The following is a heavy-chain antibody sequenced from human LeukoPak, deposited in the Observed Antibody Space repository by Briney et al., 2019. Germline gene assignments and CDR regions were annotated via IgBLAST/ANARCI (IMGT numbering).Heavy chain of an antibody. CDR1: GLTFSSYG. CDR3: ARPRIYYGSGSLDY. Sequence: GGSLRLSCAASGLTFSSYGMHWVRQAPGKGLEWVAFIRYDGSNKYYADSVKGRFTISRDNSKNTLYLQMNSLRAEDTAVYYCARPRIYYGSGSLDYWGQGTLVTVSS. D-gene: IGHD3-10*01. CDR2: IRYDGSNK. J-gene: IGHJ4*02. V-gene: IGHV3-30*02.